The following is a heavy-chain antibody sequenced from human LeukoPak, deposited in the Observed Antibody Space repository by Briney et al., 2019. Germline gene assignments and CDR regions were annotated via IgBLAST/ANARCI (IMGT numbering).Heavy chain of an antibody. CDR1: GGSISSYY. D-gene: IGHD6-13*01. J-gene: IGHJ4*02. V-gene: IGHV4-59*01. CDR3: ARGYSSSWYRPNYFDY. CDR2: IYYSGST. Sequence: SETLSLTCTVSGGSISSYYWSWIQQPPGKGLEWIGYIYYSGSTNYNPSLKSRVTISVDTSKNQFSLKLSSVTAADTAVYYCARGYSSSWYRPNYFDYWGQGTLVTVSS.